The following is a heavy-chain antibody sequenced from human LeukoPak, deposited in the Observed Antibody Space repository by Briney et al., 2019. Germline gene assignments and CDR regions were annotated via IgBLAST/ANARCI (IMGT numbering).Heavy chain of an antibody. CDR2: INWNGANR. CDR1: GFTFDDYD. V-gene: IGHV3-20*04. J-gene: IGHJ4*02. Sequence: GGSLRLSCAASGFTFDDYDMNWVRHGPGKGLEWVSTINWNGANRVYADSVKGRFTISRDNSKNTLYLQMNSLRAEDTAVYYCARRAGAYSHPYDYWGQGTLVTVSS. CDR3: ARRAGAYSHPYDY. D-gene: IGHD4/OR15-4a*01.